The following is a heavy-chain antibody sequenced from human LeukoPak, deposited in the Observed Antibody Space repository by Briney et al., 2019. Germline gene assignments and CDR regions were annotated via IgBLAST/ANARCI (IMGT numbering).Heavy chain of an antibody. Sequence: GRSLRLSCAASGFTFSGYWMHWVRQVPGKGLVWVSRINSDGSTTTYADSVKGRFTISRDNAKNTLYLQMKSLRAEDTAVYYCVRDRGGLPIVYWGQGSLVTVSS. CDR1: GFTFSGYW. CDR3: VRDRGGLPIVY. D-gene: IGHD3-10*01. CDR2: INSDGSTT. J-gene: IGHJ4*02. V-gene: IGHV3-74*01.